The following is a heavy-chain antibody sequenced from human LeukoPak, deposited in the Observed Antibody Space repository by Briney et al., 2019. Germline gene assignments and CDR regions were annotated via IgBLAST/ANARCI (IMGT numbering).Heavy chain of an antibody. D-gene: IGHD3-22*01. J-gene: IGHJ6*03. Sequence: PSETLSLTCTVSGGSISSSSYYWGWIRQPPGKGLEWIGSIYYSGSTYYNPSLKSRVTMSVDTAKNQFSLRLSSVTAADTAVYYCARDFNGSSRFFREYYYYYYMDVWGKGTTVTVSS. CDR1: GGSISSSSYY. CDR3: ARDFNGSSRFFREYYYYYYMDV. CDR2: IYYSGST. V-gene: IGHV4-39*07.